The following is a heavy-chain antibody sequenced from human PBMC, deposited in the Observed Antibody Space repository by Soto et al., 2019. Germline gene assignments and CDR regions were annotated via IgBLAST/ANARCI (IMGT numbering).Heavy chain of an antibody. V-gene: IGHV4-59*12. CDR1: GGFISSYY. CDR2: IYYSGST. Sequence: SETLSLTCTVSGGFISSYYWSWIRQPPGKGLEWIGYIYYSGSTNYNPSLKSRVTISVDTSKNQFSLKLTSVTAADTAVYYCARDKITGLFDYGGQGTLVTVSS. D-gene: IGHD2-8*02. J-gene: IGHJ4*02. CDR3: ARDKITGLFDY.